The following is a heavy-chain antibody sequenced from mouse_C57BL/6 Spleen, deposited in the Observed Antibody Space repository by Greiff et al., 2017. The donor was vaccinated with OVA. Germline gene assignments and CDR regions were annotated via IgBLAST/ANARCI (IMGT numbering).Heavy chain of an antibody. CDR1: GYTFTSYW. CDR2: IYPGSGST. D-gene: IGHD3-3*01. Sequence: QVQLQQPGAELVKPGASVKMSCKASGYTFTSYWITWVKQRPGQGLEWIGDIYPGSGSTNYNEKFKSKATLTVDTSSSTAYMQLSSLTSEDSAVYYCAREGGWYHYYAMDYWGQGTSVTVSS. J-gene: IGHJ4*01. V-gene: IGHV1-55*01. CDR3: AREGGWYHYYAMDY.